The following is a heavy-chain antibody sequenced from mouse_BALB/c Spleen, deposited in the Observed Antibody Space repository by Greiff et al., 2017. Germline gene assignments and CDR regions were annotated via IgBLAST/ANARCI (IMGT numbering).Heavy chain of an antibody. CDR3: ATYYDYDYYAMDY. CDR1: GFSLTSYG. D-gene: IGHD2-4*01. CDR2: IWSGGST. Sequence: QVQLQQSGPGLVQPSQSLSITCTVSGFSLTSYGVHWVRQSPGKGLEWLGVIWSGGSTDYNAAFISRLSISKDNSKSQVFLKMNSLQTDDTAMYYCATYYDYDYYAMDYWGQGTSVTVSS. V-gene: IGHV2-4-1*01. J-gene: IGHJ4*01.